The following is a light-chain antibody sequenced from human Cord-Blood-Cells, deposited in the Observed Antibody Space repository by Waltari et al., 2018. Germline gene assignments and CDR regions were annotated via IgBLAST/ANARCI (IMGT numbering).Light chain of an antibody. CDR3: SSYTSSSTRV. J-gene: IGLJ3*02. Sequence: QSALTQPASVSASPGQSITISCTGTSRHLRGYNSAPWYQHHPGKAPKRMIYDVSKRPSGVSNRFSGSKSGNTASLTISGLQAEDEADYYCSSYTSSSTRVFGGGTKLTVL. CDR1: SRHLRGYNS. CDR2: DVS. V-gene: IGLV2-14*03.